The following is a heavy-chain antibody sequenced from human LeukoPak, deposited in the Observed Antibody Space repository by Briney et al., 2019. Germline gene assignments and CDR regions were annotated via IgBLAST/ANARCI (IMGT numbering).Heavy chain of an antibody. CDR2: VGSDNKP. D-gene: IGHD4-17*01. Sequence: GGSLRLSCEASGFTFSAYAMTWVRQAPGKGLEWVSSVGSDNKPHYSESVKGRFAISRDNSKSMLFLQLNSLRAEDTALYYCAKAPHDYGDYNWFDPWGQGTLVTVSS. CDR3: AKAPHDYGDYNWFDP. CDR1: GFTFSAYA. V-gene: IGHV3-23*05. J-gene: IGHJ5*02.